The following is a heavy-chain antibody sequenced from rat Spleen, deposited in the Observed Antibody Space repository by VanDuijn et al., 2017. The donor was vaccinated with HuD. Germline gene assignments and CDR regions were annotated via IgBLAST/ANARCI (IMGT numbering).Heavy chain of an antibody. CDR3: TRGYSPDY. D-gene: IGHD1-1*01. V-gene: IGHV5-31*01. CDR2: ITNASGRT. J-gene: IGHJ2*01. Sequence: EVQLVESGGGLVQPGRSLKLSCVASGFTFNNYWMTWIRQAPGKGLEWVASITNASGRTYYPDSVKGRFTISRDTAQNTLYLQMNSLRSEDTATYYCTRGYSPDYWGQGVMVTVSS. CDR1: GFTFNNYW.